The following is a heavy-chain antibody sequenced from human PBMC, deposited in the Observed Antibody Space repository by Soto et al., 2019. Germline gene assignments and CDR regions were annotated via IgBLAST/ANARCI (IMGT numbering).Heavy chain of an antibody. J-gene: IGHJ5*02. D-gene: IGHD6-13*01. CDR1: GGSISSGGYY. CDR3: AREQYSSSCPEFDP. Sequence: PSETLSLTCTVSGGSISSGGYYWSWIRQHPGKGLEWIGYIYYSGSTYYNPSLKSRVTISVDTSKNQFSLKLSSVTAADTAVYYCAREQYSSSCPEFDPWGQGTLVTVSS. V-gene: IGHV4-31*03. CDR2: IYYSGST.